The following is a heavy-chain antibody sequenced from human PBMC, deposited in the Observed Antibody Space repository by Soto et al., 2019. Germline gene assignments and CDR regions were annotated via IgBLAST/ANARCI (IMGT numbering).Heavy chain of an antibody. CDR1: GFTFSNYA. CDR2: IRGSGVIK. V-gene: IGHV3-23*01. Sequence: EVQLLQSGGGWVQPGGSLRLSCAASGFTFSNYAMAWVRQAPGKGLEWVSSIRGSGVIKYYADSVQGRFTISRDNSNNTLSVQMKSMRVEDTAIYYCAKDLTSMVRVVLPSPWGQGILVTVSS. J-gene: IGHJ5*02. CDR3: AKDLTSMVRVVLPSP. D-gene: IGHD3-10*01.